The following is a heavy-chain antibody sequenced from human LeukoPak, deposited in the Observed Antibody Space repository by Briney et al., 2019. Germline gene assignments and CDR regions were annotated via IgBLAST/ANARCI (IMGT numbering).Heavy chain of an antibody. Sequence: PGGSLRLSCAASGFTFTKYAMSWVRQTPGKGLEWISYISSGGSTIYYRDSVKGRFTISRDNAKNSLYLQMNSLRAEDTALYYCARDDLGTSFYSYGMDVWGQGTTVTVSS. V-gene: IGHV3-48*01. CDR1: GFTFTKYA. J-gene: IGHJ6*02. D-gene: IGHD3/OR15-3a*01. CDR3: ARDDLGTSFYSYGMDV. CDR2: ISSGGSTI.